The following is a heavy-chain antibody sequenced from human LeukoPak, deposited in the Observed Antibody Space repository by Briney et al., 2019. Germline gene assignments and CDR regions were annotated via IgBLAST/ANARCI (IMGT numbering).Heavy chain of an antibody. V-gene: IGHV4-31*02. CDR1: GFTFSSYA. Sequence: LRLSCAASGFTFSSYAMSWIRQHPGKGLEWIGYIYYSGSTYYNPSLKSRVTISVDTSKNQFSLNLSSVTAADTAVYYCARDSSGYFAFDYWGQGTLVTVSS. CDR2: IYYSGST. D-gene: IGHD3-22*01. J-gene: IGHJ4*02. CDR3: ARDSSGYFAFDY.